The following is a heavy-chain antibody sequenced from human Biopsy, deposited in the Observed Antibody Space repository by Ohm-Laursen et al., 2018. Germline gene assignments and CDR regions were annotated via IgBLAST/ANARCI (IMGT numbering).Heavy chain of an antibody. Sequence: SDTLSLTCTVSGGPIDSYYWSWIRQPPGKALEWIGYIYFTGRTSYNPSLKSRVTMPVNTSKKQFSLTLGSWTAADTAVYYCASAGYNPDWNFDLWGRGTRVTVSS. CDR1: GGPIDSYY. D-gene: IGHD5-24*01. CDR2: IYFTGRT. CDR3: ASAGYNPDWNFDL. V-gene: IGHV4-59*07. J-gene: IGHJ2*01.